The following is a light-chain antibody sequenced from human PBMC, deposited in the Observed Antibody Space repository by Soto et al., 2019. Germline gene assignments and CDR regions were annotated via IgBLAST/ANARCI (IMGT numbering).Light chain of an antibody. CDR1: SSNIGAGYD. CDR3: QSYDTSLSVV. J-gene: IGLJ2*01. CDR2: ANS. V-gene: IGLV1-40*01. Sequence: QSALTQPPSVSGAPGQRVTISCTGSSSNIGAGYDVHWYQQLPGTAPKLLMYANSNRPSGVPDRFSGSKSGTSASLAITGVQAEDDADYYCQSYDTSLSVVFGGGTKLTVL.